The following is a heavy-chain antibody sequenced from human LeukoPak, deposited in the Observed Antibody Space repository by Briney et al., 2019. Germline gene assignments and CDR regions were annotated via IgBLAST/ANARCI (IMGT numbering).Heavy chain of an antibody. CDR2: IQYSGST. CDR3: ARGTYSFCFDM. Sequence: SETLSLTCGVSGSSITSHYWSWIRQPPGKGLERIGYIQYSGSTNYNPSLRSRVTISLDMPKTHFSLKVTSVTAADTALYFCARGTYSFCFDMWGLGTLVTVSS. V-gene: IGHV4-59*11. CDR1: GSSITSHY. D-gene: IGHD2-21*01. J-gene: IGHJ3*02.